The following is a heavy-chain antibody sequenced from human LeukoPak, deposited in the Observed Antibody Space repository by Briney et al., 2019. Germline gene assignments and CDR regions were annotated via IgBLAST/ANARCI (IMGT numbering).Heavy chain of an antibody. D-gene: IGHD3-22*01. V-gene: IGHV4-4*07. Sequence: SETLSLTCTVSGGSLSSYYWSWIRQPAGKGLEWIGRIYTRGSTNYNPSLKSRVTMSADMAKHQFSLKLSSVTAADAAVYYCAGEGHYYDSTGYYYGGEDYWGQGTLVTVSS. CDR1: GGSLSSYY. CDR3: AGEGHYYDSTGYYYGGEDY. J-gene: IGHJ4*02. CDR2: IYTRGST.